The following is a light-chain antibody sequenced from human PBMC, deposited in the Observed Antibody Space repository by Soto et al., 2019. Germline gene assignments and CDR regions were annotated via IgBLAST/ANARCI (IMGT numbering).Light chain of an antibody. CDR2: EVT. CDR3: AAWDDSLNGVL. V-gene: IGLV2-14*01. Sequence: QSVLTQPASVSGSLGQSITISCTGTGSDIAGYNYISWYQQLPGKAPKLMIYEVTIRPSGVPDRFSGSKSGTSASLAISGLQSEDEADYYCAAWDDSLNGVLFGGGTKLTVL. CDR1: GSDIAGYNY. J-gene: IGLJ2*01.